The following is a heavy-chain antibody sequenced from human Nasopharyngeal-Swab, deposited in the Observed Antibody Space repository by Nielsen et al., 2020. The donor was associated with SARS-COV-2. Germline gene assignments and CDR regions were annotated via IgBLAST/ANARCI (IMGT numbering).Heavy chain of an antibody. CDR1: GFTFSSYA. V-gene: IGHV3-23*01. J-gene: IGHJ6*02. Sequence: GGSLRLSRAASGFTFSSYAMSWVRQAPGKGLEWVSAISGSGGSTYYADSVKGRFTISRDNSKNTLYLQMNSLRAEDTAVYYCAKDDRRSQWLVDYYYGMDVWGQGTTVTVSS. CDR2: ISGSGGST. D-gene: IGHD6-19*01. CDR3: AKDDRRSQWLVDYYYGMDV.